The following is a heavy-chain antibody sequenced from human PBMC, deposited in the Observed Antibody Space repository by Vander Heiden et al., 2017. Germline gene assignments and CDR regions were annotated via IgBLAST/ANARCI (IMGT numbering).Heavy chain of an antibody. CDR3: VGNYYDSRGYYFIDS. J-gene: IGHJ4*02. V-gene: IGHV4-4*07. Sequence: QVQLQESGPGLVRPSQTRSLTCAFSGGSMGNYYWTWLRQPAGKALEWLGRIYTGGSTNYNPSLKSRVTMSVATSKNQFSLKLTSVTAADTAVYYCVGNYYDSRGYYFIDSWGQGTLVTVS. D-gene: IGHD3-22*01. CDR2: IYTGGST. CDR1: GGSMGNYY.